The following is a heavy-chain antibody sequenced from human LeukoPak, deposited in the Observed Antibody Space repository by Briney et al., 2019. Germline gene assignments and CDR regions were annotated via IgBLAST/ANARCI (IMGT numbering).Heavy chain of an antibody. V-gene: IGHV3-23*01. J-gene: IGHJ6*02. CDR1: GFTFSSYA. D-gene: IGHD2-8*01. CDR3: AKDRESYCTNGVCYGVYYYYGMDV. CDR2: ISGSGGST. Sequence: GGSLRLSCAASGFTFSSYAMSWVRQAPGKGLEWVSAISGSGGSTYYADSVKGRFTISRDNSKNTLYLQMNSLRAEDTAVYYCAKDRESYCTNGVCYGVYYYYGMDVWGQGTTVTVSS.